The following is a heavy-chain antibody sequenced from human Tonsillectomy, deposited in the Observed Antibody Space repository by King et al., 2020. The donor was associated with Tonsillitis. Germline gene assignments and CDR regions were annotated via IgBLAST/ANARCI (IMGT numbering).Heavy chain of an antibody. CDR2: INTDGTYT. V-gene: IGHV3-74*03. CDR3: ARVDLGSGWSWYDP. J-gene: IGHJ5*02. D-gene: IGHD6-19*01. CDR1: GFTFSRHW. Sequence: VQLVESGGGLVQPGGSLRLSCAASGFTFSRHWMHWVRQAPGKGLVWVSRINTDGTYTMSADSVKGRFTVSRDNAKNTLYLQMNSLRAEDTAVYYCARVDLGSGWSWYDPWGQGTLVTVSS.